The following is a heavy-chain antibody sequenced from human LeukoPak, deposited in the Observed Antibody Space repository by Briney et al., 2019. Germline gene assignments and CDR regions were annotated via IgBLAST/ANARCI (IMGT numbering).Heavy chain of an antibody. D-gene: IGHD6-13*01. Sequence: SETLSLTSTVSGASFSSSTYYWGWIRQPPGKGLEWIGSIYYSGSTYYNPSLKSRVTMSVDTSKNQLSLKLSSVTAADTAVYYCARHAGGISATGTRPFDYWGQGTLVTVSS. CDR2: IYYSGST. CDR1: GASFSSSTYY. V-gene: IGHV4-39*01. CDR3: ARHAGGISATGTRPFDY. J-gene: IGHJ4*02.